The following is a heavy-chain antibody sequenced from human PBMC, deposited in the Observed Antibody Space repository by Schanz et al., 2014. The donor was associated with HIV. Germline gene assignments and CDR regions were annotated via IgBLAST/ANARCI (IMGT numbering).Heavy chain of an antibody. CDR3: ARGRYYGSEFDY. CDR2: VNPKSGNT. J-gene: IGHJ4*02. CDR1: GYSFTSYD. V-gene: IGHV1-8*02. Sequence: QVQLVQSGAEVKEPGASVKVSCKASGYSFTSYDINWVRQATGQGLEWMGWVNPKSGNTGYAQKFQGRVTMTRNTSISTAYMELSSLRSEDTAFYYCARGRYYGSEFDYWGQGTLVTVSS. D-gene: IGHD3-10*01.